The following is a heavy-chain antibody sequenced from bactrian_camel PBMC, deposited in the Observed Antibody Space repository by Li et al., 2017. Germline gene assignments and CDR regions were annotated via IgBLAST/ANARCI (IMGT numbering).Heavy chain of an antibody. CDR3: AASQYRCMSGSRLALTSWHF. J-gene: IGHJ4*01. V-gene: IGHV3S1*01. CDR1: GHINTVYC. Sequence: HVQLVESGGGSVQAGGSLRLSCAASGHINTVYCMGWFHQTPGKEREEIAQIDTGTATTWYADSVQGRFSISKDNAKSTMYLQMNGLKPEDTAMYYCAASQYRCMSGSRLALTSWHFWGQGTQVTVS. D-gene: IGHD3*01. CDR2: IDTGTATT.